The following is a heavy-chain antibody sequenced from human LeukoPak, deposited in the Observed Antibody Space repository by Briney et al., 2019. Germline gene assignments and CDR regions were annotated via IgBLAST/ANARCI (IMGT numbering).Heavy chain of an antibody. D-gene: IGHD5-12*01. CDR2: ISSTATI. CDR1: GFTFSSYS. Sequence: GGSLRLSCAASGFTFSSYSMNWVRQAPGEGLEWVSYISSTATIYYADFLKGRFTISRDNAKNSLYLQMNSLRAEDTAVYYCARVGSHRNSGYDSWGQGTLVTVSS. V-gene: IGHV3-48*04. CDR3: ARVGSHRNSGYDS. J-gene: IGHJ5*01.